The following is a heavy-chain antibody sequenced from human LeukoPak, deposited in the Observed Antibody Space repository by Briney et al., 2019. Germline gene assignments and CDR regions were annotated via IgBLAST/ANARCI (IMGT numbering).Heavy chain of an antibody. CDR3: ARSSSWYNYFDY. J-gene: IGHJ4*02. Sequence: PSETLSLTCAVYGGSFSGYYWSWIRQPPGKGLEWIGEINHGGSTNYNPSLRSRVTISVDTSKNQFSPKLSSVTAADTAVYYCARSSSWYNYFDYWGQGTLVTVSS. D-gene: IGHD6-13*01. V-gene: IGHV4-34*01. CDR1: GGSFSGYY. CDR2: INHGGST.